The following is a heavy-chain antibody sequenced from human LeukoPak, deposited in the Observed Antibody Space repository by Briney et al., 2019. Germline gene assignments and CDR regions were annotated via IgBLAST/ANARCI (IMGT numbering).Heavy chain of an antibody. CDR2: MNPNSGNT. J-gene: IGHJ6*03. CDR3: ASRPNPSSYLEVGLDYMDV. D-gene: IGHD6-6*01. Sequence: ASVKVSCKASGYTFTSYDINWVRQATGQGLEWMGWMNPNSGNTGYAQKFQGRVTMTRNTSISTAYMELSSLRSEDTAVYYCASRPNPSSYLEVGLDYMDVWGKGTTVTVSS. CDR1: GYTFTSYD. V-gene: IGHV1-8*01.